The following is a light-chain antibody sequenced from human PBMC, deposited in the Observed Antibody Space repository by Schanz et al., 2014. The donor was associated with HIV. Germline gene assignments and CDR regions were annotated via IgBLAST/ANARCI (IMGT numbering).Light chain of an antibody. CDR3: GAWDGGLSALV. V-gene: IGLV1-51*01. CDR2: NNN. Sequence: QSVLTQPPSVSAAPGQRVTISCSGHSYSIGYNFVSWFQQLPGTAPKLLIYNNNQRPSEIPDRFSGSKSGASATLDITGLQTGDEADYYCGAWDGGLSALVFGGGTKLTVL. J-gene: IGLJ2*01. CDR1: SYSIGYNF.